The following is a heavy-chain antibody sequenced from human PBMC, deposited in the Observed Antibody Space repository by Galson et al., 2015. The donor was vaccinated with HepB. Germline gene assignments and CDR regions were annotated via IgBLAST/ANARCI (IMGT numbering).Heavy chain of an antibody. D-gene: IGHD1-7*01. J-gene: IGHJ4*02. CDR2: MNPISGNT. V-gene: IGHV1-8*01. CDR3: TRGPRNYGFDY. Sequence: SVKVSCKASVSTFTTYDFNWVRQATGQGPEWMGWMNPISGNTGYAQKFQGRVTMTRDTSISTIYMELSSLRSEDTAVYYCTRGPRNYGFDYWGQGTLVTVSS. CDR1: VSTFTTYD.